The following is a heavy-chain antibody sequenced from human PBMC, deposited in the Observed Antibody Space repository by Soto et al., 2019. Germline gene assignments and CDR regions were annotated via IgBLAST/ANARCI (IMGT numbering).Heavy chain of an antibody. V-gene: IGHV3-30-3*01. CDR2: ISYDGSNK. J-gene: IGHJ4*02. CDR3: ARDPDHYDSSGYYLVPYFDY. CDR1: GFTFSSYA. Sequence: GGSLRLSCAASGFTFSSYAMHWVRQAPGKGLEWVAVISYDGSNKYYADSVKGRFTISRDNSKNTLYLQMNSLRAEDTAVYYCARDPDHYDSSGYYLVPYFDYWGQGTLVTVSS. D-gene: IGHD3-22*01.